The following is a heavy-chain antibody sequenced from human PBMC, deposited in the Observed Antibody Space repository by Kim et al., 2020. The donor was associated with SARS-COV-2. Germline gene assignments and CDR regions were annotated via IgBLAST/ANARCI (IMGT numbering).Heavy chain of an antibody. CDR3: ARVGYVNGMDV. CDR2: I. D-gene: IGHD3-16*01. Sequence: IYYADSVQGRFTISRDNAKNSLYLEMNSLRAEDTAVYYCARVGYVNGMDVWGQGTTVTVSS. V-gene: IGHV3-48*01. J-gene: IGHJ6*02.